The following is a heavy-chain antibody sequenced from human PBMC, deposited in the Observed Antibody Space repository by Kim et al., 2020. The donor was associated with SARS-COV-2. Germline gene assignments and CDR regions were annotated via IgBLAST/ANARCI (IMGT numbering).Heavy chain of an antibody. CDR3: VRDEIVATIYFDH. J-gene: IGHJ4*02. Sequence: GGSLRLSCAASGFTFSLYNMNWVRQAPGKGLEWVSSISGTGKYIYYGDAVKGRFTISRDNARDSLYLEMTSLRAEDTALYYCVRDEIVATIYFDHWGQGTPVTVFS. V-gene: IGHV3-21*01. D-gene: IGHD5-12*01. CDR2: ISGTGKYI. CDR1: GFTFSLYN.